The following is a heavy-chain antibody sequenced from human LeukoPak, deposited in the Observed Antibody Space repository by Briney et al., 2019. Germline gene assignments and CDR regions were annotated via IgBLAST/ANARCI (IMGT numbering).Heavy chain of an antibody. CDR2: IYYTGST. CDR3: TREGTLTGYYDDDFYYYGMDV. Sequence: SETLSLTCSVSGGSVSSGRNYWGWIRLPPGKGLEWIVYIYYTGSTNYNPSLKNRPTISVDMSKNQFSLKLTSVTAADTAVYYCTREGTLTGYYDDDFYYYGMDVWGKGTTVIVSS. CDR1: GGSVSSGRNY. J-gene: IGHJ6*04. D-gene: IGHD3-9*01. V-gene: IGHV4-61*01.